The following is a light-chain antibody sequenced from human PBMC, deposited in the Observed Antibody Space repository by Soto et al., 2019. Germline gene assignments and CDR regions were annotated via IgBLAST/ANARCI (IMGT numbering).Light chain of an antibody. V-gene: IGKV1-39*01. Sequence: DIQMTQSPSSLSASVGDRVTITCRASQSISKYLNWYQQRPGKAPKLLIYSASNLQSGVPSRFSGSGSGTDFTLTISSLQSEDFVTYYCQQSYSIPLPFGGGPRWRSN. J-gene: IGKJ4*01. CDR1: QSISKY. CDR2: SAS. CDR3: QQSYSIPLP.